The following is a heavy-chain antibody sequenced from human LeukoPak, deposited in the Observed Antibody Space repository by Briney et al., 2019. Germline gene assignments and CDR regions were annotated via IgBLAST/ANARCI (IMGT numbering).Heavy chain of an antibody. CDR2: IIPIFGTA. V-gene: IGHV1-69*13. J-gene: IGHJ3*02. CDR3: ARDFHSLGTSWYSLAFDI. CDR1: GGTFSSYA. Sequence: SVKVSCKASGGTFSSYAISWVRQAPGQGLEWMGGIIPIFGTANYAQKFQGRVTITADESTSTAYMELSSLRSEDTAVYYCARDFHSLGTSWYSLAFDIWGQGTMVTVSS. D-gene: IGHD6-13*01.